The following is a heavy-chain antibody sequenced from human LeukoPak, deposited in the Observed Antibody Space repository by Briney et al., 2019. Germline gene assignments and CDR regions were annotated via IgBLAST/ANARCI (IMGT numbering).Heavy chain of an antibody. CDR3: ARGTRGYYFDY. CDR1: GFTFSSYA. J-gene: IGHJ4*02. D-gene: IGHD2-8*01. CDR2: ISYDGSNK. V-gene: IGHV3-30-3*01. Sequence: PGGSLRLSCAASGFTFSSYAMHWVRQAPGKGLEWVAVISYDGSNKYYADSVKGRFTISRDNSKNTLYLQMSSLRAEDTAVYYCARGTRGYYFDYWGQGTLVTVSS.